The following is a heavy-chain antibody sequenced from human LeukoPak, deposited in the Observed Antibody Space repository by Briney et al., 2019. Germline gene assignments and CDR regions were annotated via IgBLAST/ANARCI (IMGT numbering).Heavy chain of an antibody. D-gene: IGHD1-26*01. V-gene: IGHV3-23*01. CDR2: ISGSGGST. Sequence: GGSLRVSCAASGFTFSSYGMSWVRQAPGKGLEWVSDISGSGGSTYYADSVKGRFTISRDNSKTTLYLQMNSLKAEDTAVYYCAKGAPNWFDPWGRGTLVTVSS. J-gene: IGHJ5*02. CDR3: AKGAPNWFDP. CDR1: GFTFSSYG.